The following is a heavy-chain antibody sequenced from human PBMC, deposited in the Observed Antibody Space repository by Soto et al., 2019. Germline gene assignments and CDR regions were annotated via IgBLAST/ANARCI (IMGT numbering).Heavy chain of an antibody. CDR3: ARLVGSGDAFDI. Sequence: GGSLRLSCAASGFTFSSYSMNWVRQAPGKGLEWVSSISSSSYIYYADSVKGRFTISRDNAKNSLYLQMNSLRAEDTAVYYCARLVGSGDAFDIWGQGTMVTVSS. V-gene: IGHV3-21*01. CDR1: GFTFSSYS. D-gene: IGHD2-15*01. CDR2: ISSSSYI. J-gene: IGHJ3*02.